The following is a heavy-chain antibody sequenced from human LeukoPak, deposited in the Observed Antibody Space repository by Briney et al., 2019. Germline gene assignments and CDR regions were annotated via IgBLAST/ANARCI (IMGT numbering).Heavy chain of an antibody. CDR3: ARDPNSAL. CDR1: GGSISSYY. Sequence: SETLSLTCTVSGGSISSYYWSWIRQPAGKGLVWIGRIYTSGSTNYNPSLKSRVTISLDTSKNQFSLKLSSVTAADTAVYYCARDPNSALWGQGTLVTVSS. CDR2: IYTSGST. J-gene: IGHJ4*02. V-gene: IGHV4-4*07. D-gene: IGHD4-23*01.